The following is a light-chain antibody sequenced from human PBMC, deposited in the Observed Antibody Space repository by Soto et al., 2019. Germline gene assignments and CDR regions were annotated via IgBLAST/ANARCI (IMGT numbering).Light chain of an antibody. J-gene: IGKJ1*01. CDR2: GAS. V-gene: IGKV3-20*01. CDR1: QRISSSY. Sequence: EIVLTQSACTLSLSSGERATLSCRASQRISSSYLAWYQQKNGQAPRLLIYGASSRATGIPERFSGSGYVTDFNLTISRLETEDFAVYFCQQYGSSPRTFGQGTKVDIK. CDR3: QQYGSSPRT.